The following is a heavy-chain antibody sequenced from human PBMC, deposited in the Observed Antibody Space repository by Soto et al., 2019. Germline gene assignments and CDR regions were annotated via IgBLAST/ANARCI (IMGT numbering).Heavy chain of an antibody. J-gene: IGHJ4*02. Sequence: GEALKISCKGSGYSFSSHWNNWVRQMPGKGLEWMGRIDPSDAYTNYSPSFQGHVTISADKSISTAYLQWSSLKASDTAMYYCARHFGDYWGQGTLVTVSS. V-gene: IGHV5-10-1*01. D-gene: IGHD3-10*01. CDR3: ARHFGDY. CDR2: IDPSDAYT. CDR1: GYSFSSHW.